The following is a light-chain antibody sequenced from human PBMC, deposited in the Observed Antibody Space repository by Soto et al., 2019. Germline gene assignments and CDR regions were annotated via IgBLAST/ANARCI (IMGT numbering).Light chain of an antibody. CDR2: ENN. CDR1: SSNIGSNY. V-gene: IGLV1-51*02. CDR3: GTWDSSLSVLYV. J-gene: IGLJ1*01. Sequence: QSVLTQPPSVSAAPGQKVTISCSGSSSNIGSNYVSWYQQLPGTAPKLLIYENNKRPSGIPDRFSGSKSGTSATLGITGLQTGDEADYYCGTWDSSLSVLYVFGTGTKLTVL.